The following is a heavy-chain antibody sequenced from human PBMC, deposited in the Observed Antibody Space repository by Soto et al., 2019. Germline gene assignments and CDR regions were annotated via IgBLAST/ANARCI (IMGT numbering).Heavy chain of an antibody. CDR2: IIPILGTA. Sequence: GASVKVSCKASGGTFSSYAISWVRQAPGQGLEWMGGIIPILGTANYAQKFQGRVTITADESTSTAYMELSSLRSEDTAVYYCAREGYSGYDYSDYWGQGTLVTVSS. CDR3: AREGYSGYDYSDY. J-gene: IGHJ4*02. D-gene: IGHD5-12*01. V-gene: IGHV1-69*13. CDR1: GGTFSSYA.